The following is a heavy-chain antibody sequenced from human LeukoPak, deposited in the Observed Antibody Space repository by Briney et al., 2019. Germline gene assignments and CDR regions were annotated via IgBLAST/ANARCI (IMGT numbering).Heavy chain of an antibody. Sequence: PGGSLRLSCSASGFTFINYSMNWVRQAPGKGLEWVSSISSSRNYIYYADSVKGRFTISRDNSKNTLYLQMNSLRAEDTAVYYCAREATYFYDSSGSTHLLGDAFDIWGQGTMVTVSS. CDR3: AREATYFYDSSGSTHLLGDAFDI. CDR2: ISSSRNYI. D-gene: IGHD3-22*01. CDR1: GFTFINYS. V-gene: IGHV3-21*01. J-gene: IGHJ3*02.